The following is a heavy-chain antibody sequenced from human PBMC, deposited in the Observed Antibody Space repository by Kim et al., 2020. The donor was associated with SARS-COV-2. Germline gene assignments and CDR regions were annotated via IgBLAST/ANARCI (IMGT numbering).Heavy chain of an antibody. CDR2: LYYSGST. J-gene: IGHJ6*02. CDR3: ARLGDSGPYYYYYYGMDV. V-gene: IGHV4-39*01. D-gene: IGHD3-10*01. Sequence: SETLSLTCTVSGGSISSSSYYWGWIRQPPGKGLEWIGSLYYSGSTYYNPSLKSRVTISVDTSKNQFSLKLSSVTAADTAVYYCARLGDSGPYYYYYYGMDVWGQGTTVTVSS. CDR1: GGSISSSSYY.